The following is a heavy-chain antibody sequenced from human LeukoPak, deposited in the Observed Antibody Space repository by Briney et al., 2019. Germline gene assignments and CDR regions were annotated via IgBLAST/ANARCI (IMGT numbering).Heavy chain of an antibody. CDR3: ARDHWDSEAFDI. V-gene: IGHV3-48*04. J-gene: IGHJ3*02. CDR2: ISSSSSTI. CDR1: GFTFSSYS. D-gene: IGHD1-26*01. Sequence: GGSLRLSCAASGFTFSSYSMNRVRQAPGKGLEWVSYISSSSSTIYYADSVKGRFTISRDNAKNSLYLQMNSLRAEDTAVYYCARDHWDSEAFDIWGQGTMVTVSS.